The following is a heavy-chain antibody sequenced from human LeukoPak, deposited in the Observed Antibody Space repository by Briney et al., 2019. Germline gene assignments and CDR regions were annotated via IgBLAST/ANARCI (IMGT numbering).Heavy chain of an antibody. Sequence: SGPTLVNPTQTLTLTCAFSGFSLTTGGMCVSWIRQPPGKALEWLARIDWDDDTYYSTSLKTRLTISKDTSKNQVVLTMTNMDPVDTAIYYCARMFYDRRGYYYGYDFWGQGTLVTVSS. CDR3: ARMFYDRRGYYYGYDF. J-gene: IGHJ4*02. D-gene: IGHD3-22*01. V-gene: IGHV2-70*11. CDR2: IDWDDDT. CDR1: GFSLTTGGMC.